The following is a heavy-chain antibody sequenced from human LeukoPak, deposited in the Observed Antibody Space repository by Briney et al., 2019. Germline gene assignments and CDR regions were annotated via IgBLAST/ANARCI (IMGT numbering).Heavy chain of an antibody. V-gene: IGHV4-59*01. CDR3: ARRIPAGDAFDI. CDR1: GSSIDSFY. Sequence: PSETLSLTCTVSGSSIDSFYWSWIRQPPGKGLEWIGYIYYSGSTNYNPSLKSRVTISVDTSKNQFSLKLNSVTAADTAVYYCARRIPAGDAFDIWGQGTMVTVSS. CDR2: IYYSGST. D-gene: IGHD6-13*01. J-gene: IGHJ3*02.